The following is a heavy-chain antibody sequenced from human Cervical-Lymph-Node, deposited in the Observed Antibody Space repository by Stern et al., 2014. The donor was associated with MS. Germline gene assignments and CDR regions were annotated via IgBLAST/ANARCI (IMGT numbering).Heavy chain of an antibody. V-gene: IGHV3-33*01. CDR1: GLTFSNYG. D-gene: IGHD1-14*01. J-gene: IGHJ4*02. Sequence: VQLVESGGDVVQPGKSLRLSCAASGLTFSNYGMHWVRQAPGKGLEWVAVIWRDGSEKYYAYSVKGRFTVSRDNSKNTVYLEMNSLRAEDTALYYCATITPVDYWGQGTLVIVSS. CDR3: ATITPVDY. CDR2: IWRDGSEK.